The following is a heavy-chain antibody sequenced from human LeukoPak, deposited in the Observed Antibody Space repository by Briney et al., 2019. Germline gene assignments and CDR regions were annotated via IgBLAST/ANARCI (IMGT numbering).Heavy chain of an antibody. CDR2: ISGSGGST. CDR3: ARLATVTTYYYYMDV. CDR1: GFTFSSYA. Sequence: GGSLRLSCAASGFTFSSYAMSWVRQAPGKGLEWVSAISGSGGSTYYADSVKGRFTISRDNSKNTLYLQMNSLRAEDTALYYCARLATVTTYYYYMDVWGKGTTVTVSS. V-gene: IGHV3-23*01. D-gene: IGHD4-17*01. J-gene: IGHJ6*03.